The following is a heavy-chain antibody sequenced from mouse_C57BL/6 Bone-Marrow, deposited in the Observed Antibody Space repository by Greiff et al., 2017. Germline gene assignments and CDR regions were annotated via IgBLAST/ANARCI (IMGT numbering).Heavy chain of an antibody. D-gene: IGHD4-1*01. CDR3: AKLGHAIDY. CDR1: GYTFTSYT. J-gene: IGHJ4*01. CDR2: INPSSGYT. Sequence: QVQLQQSGAELARPGASVKMSCKASGYTFTSYTMHWVKQRPGQGLEWIGYINPSSGYTKYNQKFKDQATVTADKSSSTAYMQLSSLTTEDASVYYCAKLGHAIDYWGQGTSVTVSS. V-gene: IGHV1-4*01.